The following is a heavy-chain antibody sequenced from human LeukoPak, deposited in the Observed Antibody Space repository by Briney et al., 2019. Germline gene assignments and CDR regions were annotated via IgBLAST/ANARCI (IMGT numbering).Heavy chain of an antibody. D-gene: IGHD2-2*02. J-gene: IGHJ4*02. CDR3: ARAKLGYCSGASCYTQYYFEY. CDR2: IYPGDSDL. Sequence: GESLKISCKGSGYSFTSYWIGWVRQMPGKGLEWMGIIYPGDSDLNYSPSFQGQVTISVDKSISTAYLQWSSLKASDAAIYYCARAKLGYCSGASCYTQYYFEYWRQGTLVTVSS. CDR1: GYSFTSYW. V-gene: IGHV5-51*01.